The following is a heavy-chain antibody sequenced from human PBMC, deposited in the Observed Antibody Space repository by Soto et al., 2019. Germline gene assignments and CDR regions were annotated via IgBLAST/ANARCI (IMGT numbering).Heavy chain of an antibody. J-gene: IGHJ2*01. CDR1: GFTFSDFV. D-gene: IGHD3-9*01. V-gene: IGHV3-23*01. CDR3: AKVLRYFDWDSYLGH. Sequence: EVQLLESGGGLALPGGSLRLSCAASGFTFSDFVMNWVRQAPGKGLEWVSGIRSSGDNTYYADSVKGRFTISRDNSKNILYLHMTSLRADDTAVYHCAKVLRYFDWDSYLGHWGRGTLVTVSS. CDR2: IRSSGDNT.